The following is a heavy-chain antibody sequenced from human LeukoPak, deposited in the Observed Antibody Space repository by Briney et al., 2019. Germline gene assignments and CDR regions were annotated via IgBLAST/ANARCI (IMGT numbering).Heavy chain of an antibody. Sequence: GGSLRLSYAASGFTFSNYWMSWVRQAPGKGLEWVANIKRDGSEKYYVDSVKGRFTISRDNAKNSLYLQMNSLRAEDTAVYYCARDRYSSGGLDVWGQGTTVTVSS. CDR3: ARDRYSSGGLDV. V-gene: IGHV3-7*04. J-gene: IGHJ6*02. CDR2: IKRDGSEK. D-gene: IGHD3-22*01. CDR1: GFTFSNYW.